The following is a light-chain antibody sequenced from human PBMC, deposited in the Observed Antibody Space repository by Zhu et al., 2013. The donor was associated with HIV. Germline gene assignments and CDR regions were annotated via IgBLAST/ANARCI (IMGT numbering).Light chain of an antibody. CDR3: QQYGSSPRT. CDR2: GAS. J-gene: IGKJ1*01. Sequence: EIVLTQSPGTLSLSPGERATLSCRASQSVRSTSLAWYQQKPGQSPRLLIYGASSRATGIPDRFSDSGSGTDFTLTISRLEPEDFAVYYCQQYGSSPRTFGQGTKVEIK. CDR1: QSVRSTS. V-gene: IGKV3-20*01.